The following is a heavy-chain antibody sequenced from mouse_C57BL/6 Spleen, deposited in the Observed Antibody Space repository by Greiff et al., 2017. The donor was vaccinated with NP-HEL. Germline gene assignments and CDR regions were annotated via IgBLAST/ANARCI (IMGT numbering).Heavy chain of an antibody. Sequence: QVQLQQPGAELVKPGASVKLSCKASGYTFTSYWMHWVKQRPGQGLEWIGMIHPNSGSTNYNEKFKSKATLTVDKSSSTAYMQLSSLTSEDSAVYYCARSIPLYYAMDYWGQGTSVTVSS. V-gene: IGHV1-64*01. CDR3: ARSIPLYYAMDY. D-gene: IGHD5-1-1*01. CDR1: GYTFTSYW. J-gene: IGHJ4*01. CDR2: IHPNSGST.